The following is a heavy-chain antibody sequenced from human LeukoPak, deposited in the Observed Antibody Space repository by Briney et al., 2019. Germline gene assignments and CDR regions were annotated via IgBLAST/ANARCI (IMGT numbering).Heavy chain of an antibody. V-gene: IGHV4-61*02. D-gene: IGHD6-13*01. Sequence: SETLSLTCSVSGGFISSDSYYWTWIRQPAGEGLEWIGRISTSGSTNYNPSLKSRVTISVDMSKNQFSLKLSSVTAADTAVYYCARCGAAGPLVGSYLDYWGQGILVTVSS. CDR1: GGFISSDSYY. J-gene: IGHJ4*02. CDR2: ISTSGST. CDR3: ARCGAAGPLVGSYLDY.